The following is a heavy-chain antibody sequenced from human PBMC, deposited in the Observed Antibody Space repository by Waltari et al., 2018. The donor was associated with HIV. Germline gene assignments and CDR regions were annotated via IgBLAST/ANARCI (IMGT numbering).Heavy chain of an antibody. CDR3: ATGSNHLY. D-gene: IGHD3-16*02. CDR2: IPANGATT. CDR1: GFTFSAYA. V-gene: IGHV3-23*01. J-gene: IGHJ1*01. Sequence: EVQLLESGGGLVQPGGSLRLSCAASGFTFSAYAMGWVRRAPGKGLEVVSTIPANGATTYYADSVKGRFTFSRDDSKNTLHLQMNSLRADDTAVYYCATGSNHLYWGQGTLVAVSS.